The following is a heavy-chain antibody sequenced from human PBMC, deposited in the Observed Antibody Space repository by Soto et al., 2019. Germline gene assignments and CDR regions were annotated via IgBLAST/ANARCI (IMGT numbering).Heavy chain of an antibody. CDR1: GFTFNNYA. D-gene: IGHD3-10*01. V-gene: IGHV3-23*01. Sequence: EVQLLESGGGLVQPGGSLRLSCAASGFTFNNYAMTWVRQAPGKGLEWVSAISGGGDITSYADSVKGRFTVSRDGSKNTLYLQMSSLRAEDTALYYCAKGRGGSGSLTPRVDFWGQGTLVTVCS. CDR2: ISGGGDIT. CDR3: AKGRGGSGSLTPRVDF. J-gene: IGHJ4*02.